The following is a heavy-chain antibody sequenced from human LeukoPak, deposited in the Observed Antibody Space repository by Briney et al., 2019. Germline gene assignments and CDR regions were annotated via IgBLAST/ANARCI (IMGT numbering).Heavy chain of an antibody. CDR1: GGSFSGYY. Sequence: SETLSLTCAVYGGSFSGYYWSWIRQPPGKGLEWIGEINHSGSTNYNPSLKSRVTISVDTSKNQFSLKLSSVTAADTAVYYCARVVGRMDVWGKRTTDTVSS. V-gene: IGHV4-34*01. CDR3: ARVVGRMDV. CDR2: INHSGST. J-gene: IGHJ6*04.